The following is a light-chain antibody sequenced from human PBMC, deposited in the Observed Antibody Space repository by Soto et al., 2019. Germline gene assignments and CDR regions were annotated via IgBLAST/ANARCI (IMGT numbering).Light chain of an antibody. Sequence: EELMTQSPVILSVPPGERAALSCRASHSVTSTLASYQQKPGQPPRILIFGAATRATGIPARFSGSVAWTEFTLTISSLQPEDFAVYYCQQYNSWPLITFGQGTRLEIK. J-gene: IGKJ5*01. V-gene: IGKV3-15*01. CDR2: GAA. CDR3: QQYNSWPLIT. CDR1: HSVTST.